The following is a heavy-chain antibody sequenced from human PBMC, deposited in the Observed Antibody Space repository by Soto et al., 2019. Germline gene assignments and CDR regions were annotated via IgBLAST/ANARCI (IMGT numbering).Heavy chain of an antibody. V-gene: IGHV1-46*01. CDR2: INPNGVST. J-gene: IGHJ4*02. CDR3: ARSLLQGDF. CDR1: GYTFIHYY. D-gene: IGHD2-21*01. Sequence: QVQLVQSGAEVKKPGASVKVSCKASGYTFIHYYIHWVRQAPGQGLEWMAIINPNGVSTNYAQKFRGRVTVTSDTSTATVSMELNSLGSDDTAVYFCARSLLQGDFWGQGTLVTVSS.